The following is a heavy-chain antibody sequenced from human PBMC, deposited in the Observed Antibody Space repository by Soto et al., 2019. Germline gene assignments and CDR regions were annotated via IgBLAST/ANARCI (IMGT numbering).Heavy chain of an antibody. J-gene: IGHJ4*02. CDR1: GFTFSSYS. CDR3: ARDLIKIVGAELDY. CDR2: ISSSSSTI. D-gene: IGHD1-26*01. Sequence: GGSLSLSCAASGFTFSSYSMNWVRQAPGKGLEWVSYISSSSSTIYYADSVKGRFTISRDNAKNSLYLQMNSLRDEDTAVYYCARDLIKIVGAELDYWGQGTLVTVSS. V-gene: IGHV3-48*02.